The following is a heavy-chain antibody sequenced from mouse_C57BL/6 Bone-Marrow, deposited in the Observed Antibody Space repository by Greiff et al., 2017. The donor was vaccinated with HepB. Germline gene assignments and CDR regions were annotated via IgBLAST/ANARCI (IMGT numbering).Heavy chain of an antibody. Sequence: QVQLQQSGAELVRPGASVKMSCKASGYTFTNYWIGWVKQRPGHGLEWIGDIYPGGGYTNYNEKFKGKATLTADKSSSTAYMQFSSLTSEDSAIYYCASRNYYGSSYDYWGQGTTLTVSS. J-gene: IGHJ2*01. CDR3: ASRNYYGSSYDY. D-gene: IGHD1-1*01. V-gene: IGHV1-63*01. CDR2: IYPGGGYT. CDR1: GYTFTNYW.